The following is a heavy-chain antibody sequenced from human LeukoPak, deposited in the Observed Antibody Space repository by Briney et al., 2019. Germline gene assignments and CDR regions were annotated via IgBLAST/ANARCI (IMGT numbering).Heavy chain of an antibody. D-gene: IGHD6-13*01. Sequence: GGSLRLSCTASGFPFSDYAMNWVRQAPGEGLEWVAGVSDSGSTTYSADSVKGRFTISRDNAKNSLYLQMNSLRAEDTAMYYCARDSAGNDYWGQGTLVTVSS. CDR1: GFPFSDYA. V-gene: IGHV3-23*01. CDR2: VSDSGSTT. J-gene: IGHJ4*02. CDR3: ARDSAGNDY.